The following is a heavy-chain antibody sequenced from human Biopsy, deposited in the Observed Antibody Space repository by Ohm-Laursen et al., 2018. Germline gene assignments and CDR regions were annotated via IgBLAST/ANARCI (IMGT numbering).Heavy chain of an antibody. J-gene: IGHJ4*02. D-gene: IGHD6-25*01. V-gene: IGHV4-59*01. Sequence: LETLSLTCTVSGGSISSYQWTWIRQPPGKGLEWIGYLYNTGGTNYNPSLKSRVTISVDTSKNQFSLKLRSVTAADTAVYYCEREAAIIDPRTRAFDYWGQGTLVTVSS. CDR3: EREAAIIDPRTRAFDY. CDR2: LYNTGGT. CDR1: GGSISSYQ.